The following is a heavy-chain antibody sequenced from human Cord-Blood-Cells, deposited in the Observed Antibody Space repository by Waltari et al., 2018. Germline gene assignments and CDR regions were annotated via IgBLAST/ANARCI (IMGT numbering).Heavy chain of an antibody. CDR1: GGFFSGYY. D-gene: IGHD2-2*01. J-gene: IGHJ4*02. Sequence: QVQLQQWGAGLLKPSETLSLTCAVSGGFFSGYYWHWLRQPPGKGLEWIGEINHSGSTNYNPSLQSRVTISVDTSKNQFSLKLSSVTAADTAVYYCARGHGELLSSTSCFDYWGQGTLVTVSS. CDR2: INHSGST. CDR3: ARGHGELLSSTSCFDY. V-gene: IGHV4-34*01.